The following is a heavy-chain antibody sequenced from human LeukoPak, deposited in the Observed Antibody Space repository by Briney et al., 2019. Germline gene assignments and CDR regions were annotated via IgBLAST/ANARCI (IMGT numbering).Heavy chain of an antibody. D-gene: IGHD2-15*01. V-gene: IGHV1-8*01. CDR1: GYTFTSYD. CDR2: MNPNSGNT. Sequence: ASVKVSCKASGYTFTSYDINWVRQATGQGLEWMGWMNPNSGNTGYAQKFQGRVTMTRNTSISTAYMELSSLRSEDTAVYYCARVKETSPTQWWFRGAKNWFDPWGQGTLVTVSS. J-gene: IGHJ5*02. CDR3: ARVKETSPTQWWFRGAKNWFDP.